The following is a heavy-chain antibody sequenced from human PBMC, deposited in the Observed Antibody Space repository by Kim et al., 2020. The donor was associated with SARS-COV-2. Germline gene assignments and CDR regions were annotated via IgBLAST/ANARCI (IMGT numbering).Heavy chain of an antibody. CDR1: GFTVSSNY. CDR2: IYGGGST. J-gene: IGHJ3*01. V-gene: IGHV3-53*01. CDR3: ARGGSGGYRGDAFDF. D-gene: IGHD5-12*01. Sequence: GGSLRLSCAASGFTVSSNYMSWVRQAPGKGLDWVSVIYGGGSTYYADSVKGRFTISRDNSKNTLFLQMNSLRAEDTAVYYCARGGSGGYRGDAFDFWGPGTMVTVSS.